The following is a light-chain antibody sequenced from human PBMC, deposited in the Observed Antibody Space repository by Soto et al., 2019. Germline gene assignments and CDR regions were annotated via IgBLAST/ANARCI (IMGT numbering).Light chain of an antibody. CDR3: HGQQYGVSSTYT. CDR1: QSISIKY. J-gene: IGKJ2*01. CDR2: GGF. Sequence: EIVLTQSPGTLTLSPGERATLSCRASQSISIKYIAWYQQKPGQAPRLVIYGGFNRASGIPDRFSGGGSGTEFTLTISRLEPEDSAVYYCHGQQYGVSSTYTFGQGTKLEIK. V-gene: IGKV3-20*01.